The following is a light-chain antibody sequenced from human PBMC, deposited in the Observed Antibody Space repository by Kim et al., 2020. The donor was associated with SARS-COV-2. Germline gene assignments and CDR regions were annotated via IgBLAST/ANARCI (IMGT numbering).Light chain of an antibody. CDR1: QSVYNSY. CDR3: QQYGSLPRT. Sequence: EIVLTQSPGTLSLSPGERATLSCRASQSVYNSYLAWYQQKPGQDPRLLIYGASSRATGIPDRVSGSGSGTDFTLTISRLEPEDFAVYYCQQYGSLPRTFGQGTKV. V-gene: IGKV3-20*01. CDR2: GAS. J-gene: IGKJ1*01.